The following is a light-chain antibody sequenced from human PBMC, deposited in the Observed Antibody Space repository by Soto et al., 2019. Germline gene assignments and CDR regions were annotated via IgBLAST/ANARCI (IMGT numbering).Light chain of an antibody. Sequence: EIVFTQSPGTLSLSPGERPTLSCRAGQSVSSSYLAWYQQKPGQAPRLLIYGASSRATGNPGRFSGSGSGTDFTLTISRLEPEDLAVYYCQQYGTSGTFGQGTKVDIK. J-gene: IGKJ1*01. CDR3: QQYGTSGT. CDR1: QSVSSSY. V-gene: IGKV3-20*01. CDR2: GAS.